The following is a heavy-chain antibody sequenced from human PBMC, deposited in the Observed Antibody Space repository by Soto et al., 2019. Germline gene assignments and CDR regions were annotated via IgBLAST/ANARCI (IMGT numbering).Heavy chain of an antibody. V-gene: IGHV3-15*01. D-gene: IGHD5-12*01. Sequence: GGSLRLSCAASGFTFSNAWMSWVRQAPGKGLEWVGRIKSKTDGGKTDYAVSVKGRFTISRDDSKNKLYLQMNSLKTVDTTVYYCTTERPRRGGWMKKFDPWGQGTLVTVSS. CDR1: GFTFSNAW. CDR2: IKSKTDGGKT. CDR3: TTERPRRGGWMKKFDP. J-gene: IGHJ5*02.